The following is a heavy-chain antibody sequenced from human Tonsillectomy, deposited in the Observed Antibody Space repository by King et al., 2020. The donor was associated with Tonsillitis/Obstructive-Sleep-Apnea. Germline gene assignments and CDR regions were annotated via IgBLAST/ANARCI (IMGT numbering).Heavy chain of an antibody. CDR1: GYTFSNHW. V-gene: IGHV5-51*01. CDR2: IYPSNSDT. CDR3: ARAGYTTSSVWGAFDH. D-gene: IGHD3-16*01. Sequence: VQLVESGAEVGKPGESLKISCKTSGYTFSNHWIGWVRQMPGKALEWMGIIYPSNSDTMYSPSFQGQVTFSADKSISTAYLLWSSLNASDTAMYYCARAGYTTSSVWGAFDHWGQGTLVTVSS. J-gene: IGHJ4*02.